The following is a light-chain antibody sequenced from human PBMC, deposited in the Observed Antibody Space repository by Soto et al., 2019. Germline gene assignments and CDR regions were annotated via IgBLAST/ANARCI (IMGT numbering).Light chain of an antibody. J-gene: IGKJ1*01. CDR1: QSVSSSF. Sequence: EIVLTQSPGTLSLSPGERATLSCRASQSVSSSFLAWYQQKPGQAPRLHIYGASIRATGIPDRFSGSGSGTDFTLTISRLEPEDFAVYYCQQYGSSPPWTFGQGTKVEIK. CDR3: QQYGSSPPWT. V-gene: IGKV3-20*01. CDR2: GAS.